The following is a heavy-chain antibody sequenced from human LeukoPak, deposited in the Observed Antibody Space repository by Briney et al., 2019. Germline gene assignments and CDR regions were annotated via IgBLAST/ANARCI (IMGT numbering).Heavy chain of an antibody. V-gene: IGHV4-39*07. Sequence: SETLSLTCTVSGGSISSSSYYWGWIRQPPGKGLEWIGSIYYSGSTYYNPSLKSRVTISVDTSKNQFSLKLSSVTAADTAVYYCATMALNYYDSSGYLDYWGQGTLVTVSS. D-gene: IGHD3-22*01. CDR3: ATMALNYYDSSGYLDY. CDR2: IYYSGST. J-gene: IGHJ4*02. CDR1: GGSISSSSYY.